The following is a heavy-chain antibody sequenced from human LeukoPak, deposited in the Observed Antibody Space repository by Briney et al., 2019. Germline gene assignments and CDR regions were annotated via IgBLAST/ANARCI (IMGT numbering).Heavy chain of an antibody. D-gene: IGHD2-15*01. V-gene: IGHV4-61*01. J-gene: IGHJ3*02. CDR1: GGSVSSRTYY. CDR2: IHYSGST. Sequence: PSETLSLTCAVSGGSVSSRTYYWSWIRQPPGKGLEWIGYIHYSGSTNYNPSLKSRVTISVDTSKNQFSLNLSSVTAADTAVYYCARDSRCCRGGGTCYSDAFDIWGQGTMVTVSS. CDR3: ARDSRCCRGGGTCYSDAFDI.